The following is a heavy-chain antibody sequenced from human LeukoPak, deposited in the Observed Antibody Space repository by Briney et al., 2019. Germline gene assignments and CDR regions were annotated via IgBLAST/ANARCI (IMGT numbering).Heavy chain of an antibody. CDR1: GFTFSSYA. CDR2: ISYDGSNK. Sequence: GGSLRLSCAASGFTFSSYAMHWVRQAPGKGLEWVAVISYDGSNKYYADSVKGRFTISRDNSKNTLYLQMNSLRAEDTAVYYCARDLGDTAMIMDVWGQGTTVTVSS. V-gene: IGHV3-30-3*01. J-gene: IGHJ6*02. D-gene: IGHD5-18*01. CDR3: ARDLGDTAMIMDV.